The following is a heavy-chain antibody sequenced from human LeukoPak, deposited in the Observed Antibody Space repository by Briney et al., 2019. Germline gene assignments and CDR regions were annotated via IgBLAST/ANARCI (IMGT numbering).Heavy chain of an antibody. CDR2: ISGSGDST. CDR3: AKDHNPYYDSSGYYRVGYWYFDL. V-gene: IGHV3-23*01. J-gene: IGHJ2*01. D-gene: IGHD3-22*01. Sequence: GGSLRLSCAASGFTFSSYAMSWVRQAPGKGLEWVSAISGSGDSTYYADSVKGRFTISRDNSKNTLYLQMNSLRAEDTAVYYCAKDHNPYYDSSGYYRVGYWYFDLWGRGTLVTVSS. CDR1: GFTFSSYA.